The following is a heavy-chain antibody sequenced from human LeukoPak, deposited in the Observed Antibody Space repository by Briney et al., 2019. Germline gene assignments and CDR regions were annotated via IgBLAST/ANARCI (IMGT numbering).Heavy chain of an antibody. CDR1: GGSFSGYY. D-gene: IGHD4-17*01. V-gene: IGHV4-34*01. CDR3: SKGGPHTVTTYRWFDP. J-gene: IGHJ5*02. CDR2: INHSGST. Sequence: SETLSLTCAVYGGSFSGYYWSRIRQPPGKGLEWIGEINHSGSTNYNPSLKSRVTISVDTSKNQFSLKLNSVTAAYTAVYYCSKGGPHTVTTYRWFDPWGPGTLVTVSS.